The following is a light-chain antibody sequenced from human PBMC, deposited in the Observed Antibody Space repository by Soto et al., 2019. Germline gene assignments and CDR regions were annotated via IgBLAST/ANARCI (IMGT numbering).Light chain of an antibody. CDR1: QSVSSSY. CDR3: QQYGSSPIT. V-gene: IGKV3-20*01. J-gene: IGKJ5*01. CDR2: GAS. Sequence: EIVLTQSPGTLSLSPGERATLSCRASQSVSSSYLAWDPQKPGQAPRLRIYGASSRATGIPDRFSGSGSGTDFTLTISRLEPEDFAVYYCQQYGSSPITFGQGTRLEIK.